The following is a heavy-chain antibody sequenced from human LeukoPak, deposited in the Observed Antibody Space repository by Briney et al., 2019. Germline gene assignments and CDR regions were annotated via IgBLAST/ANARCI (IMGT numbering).Heavy chain of an antibody. J-gene: IGHJ6*02. CDR1: GGTFSSYG. D-gene: IGHD3-3*01. Sequence: SVKVSCKASGGTFSSYGISWVRQAPGQGLEWMGRIIPIFGIANYAQKFQGRVTITADKSTSTAYMELSSLRSEDTAVYYCARDPPYDSGVGDYYYYGMDVWGQGTTVTVSS. CDR3: ARDPPYDSGVGDYYYYGMDV. V-gene: IGHV1-69*04. CDR2: IIPIFGIA.